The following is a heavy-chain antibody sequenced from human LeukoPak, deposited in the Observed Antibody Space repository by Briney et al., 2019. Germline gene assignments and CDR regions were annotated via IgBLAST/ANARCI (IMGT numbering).Heavy chain of an antibody. Sequence: ASVKVSCKTSGYTFISYGITWIRQAPGQGLEWMGWISTYNGNTNNAQKMQGRVTMTTDTSTSTAYMELRSLRSDDTAVYYCARSNGWYNALDVWGQGTMVTVTS. D-gene: IGHD6-19*01. CDR2: ISTYNGNT. CDR1: GYTFISYG. J-gene: IGHJ3*01. CDR3: ARSNGWYNALDV. V-gene: IGHV1-18*01.